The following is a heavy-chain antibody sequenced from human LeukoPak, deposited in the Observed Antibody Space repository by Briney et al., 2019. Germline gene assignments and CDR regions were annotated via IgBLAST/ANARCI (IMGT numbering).Heavy chain of an antibody. J-gene: IGHJ4*02. Sequence: GGSLXLSCAASGFTFSSYAMSWVRQAPGKGLEWVSAISGSGGSTYYADSVKGRFTISRDNSKNTLYLQMNSLRAEDTAVYYCAKDSYSSSWYGGHYWGQGTLVTVSS. CDR3: AKDSYSSSWYGGHY. CDR1: GFTFSSYA. D-gene: IGHD6-13*01. CDR2: ISGSGGST. V-gene: IGHV3-23*01.